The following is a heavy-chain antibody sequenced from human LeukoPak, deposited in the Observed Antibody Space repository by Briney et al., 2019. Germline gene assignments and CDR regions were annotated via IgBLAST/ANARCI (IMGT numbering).Heavy chain of an antibody. D-gene: IGHD3-22*01. J-gene: IGHJ4*02. CDR1: GFSFDDYD. CDR2: ISGSGTNT. V-gene: IGHV3-23*01. Sequence: GGSLRLSCAASGFSFDDYDMSWVRQAPGKGLECVSVISGSGTNTYYADSVKGRFTISRDNSKNTLYLQMNSLRAEDTAVYYCAKCYDSSGYCDFDYWGQGTLVTVSS. CDR3: AKCYDSSGYCDFDY.